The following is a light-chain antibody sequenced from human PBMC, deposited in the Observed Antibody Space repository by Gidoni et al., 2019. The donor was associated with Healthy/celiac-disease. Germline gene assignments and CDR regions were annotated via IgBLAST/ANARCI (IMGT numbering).Light chain of an antibody. CDR2: KAS. CDR1: QSISSW. V-gene: IGKV1-5*03. Sequence: DIQMTQSPSTLSASVGDRVTLTCRASQSISSWLAWYQQKPGKAPKLLIYKASSLESGVPSRCSGSGSGTEFTLTISSLQPDDFATYYCQQYNSYSGYTFGQGTKLEIK. J-gene: IGKJ2*01. CDR3: QQYNSYSGYT.